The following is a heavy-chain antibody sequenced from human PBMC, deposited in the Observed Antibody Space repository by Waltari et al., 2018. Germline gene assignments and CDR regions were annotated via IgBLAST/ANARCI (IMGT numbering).Heavy chain of an antibody. J-gene: IGHJ4*02. CDR2: IYYSGNT. D-gene: IGHD2-21*02. CDR3: VRDYTFCGGDCYPE. V-gene: IGHV4-61*03. CDR1: GGSVRSTTYY. Sequence: QVQLQESGPGLVRPSETLALNCTVSGGSVRSTTYYWSWLRPPPGKGLEWIGYIYYSGNTNYNPSLKSRVTMSIDTSKNHFSLKLKSVTAADTAVYYCVRDYTFCGGDCYPEWGQGTLVTVSS.